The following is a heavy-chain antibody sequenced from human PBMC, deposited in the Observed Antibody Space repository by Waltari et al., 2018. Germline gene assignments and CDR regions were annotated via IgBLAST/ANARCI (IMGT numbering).Heavy chain of an antibody. CDR3: ERYGDGLPDAFDI. Sequence: QLQLQESGPGLVKPSETLSLTCTVSGGSISSSSYYWGWIRQPPGKGLEWIGSIYYGGSTYYNRSLESRVTVSVDTSKNQFSLKLSSVAAAGTAVYYCERYGDGLPDAFDIWGQGTMVTVSS. CDR1: GGSISSSSYY. CDR2: IYYGGST. D-gene: IGHD5-12*01. J-gene: IGHJ3*02. V-gene: IGHV4-39*07.